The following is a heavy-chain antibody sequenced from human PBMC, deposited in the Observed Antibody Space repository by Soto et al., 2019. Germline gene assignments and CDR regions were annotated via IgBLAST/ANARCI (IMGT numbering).Heavy chain of an antibody. CDR3: AAYSRGDSPH. V-gene: IGHV3-11*01. J-gene: IGHJ4*02. Sequence: QVQLVESGGGLVQPGGSLRLSCAASGFTFSDYYMSWIRQAPGKGPEWVSYISGSGNTTYHAYSVKGRFTISRATAKNSLYLQMNSLIAEDTAVYYCAAYSRGDSPHGGQGSLVAVAT. CDR1: GFTFSDYY. CDR2: ISGSGNTT. D-gene: IGHD2-21*01.